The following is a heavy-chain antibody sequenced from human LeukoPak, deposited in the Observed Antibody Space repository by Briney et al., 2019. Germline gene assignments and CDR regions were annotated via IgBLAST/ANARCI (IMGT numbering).Heavy chain of an antibody. J-gene: IGHJ3*02. D-gene: IGHD2/OR15-2a*01. V-gene: IGHV4-59*01. Sequence: ASETLSLTCTVSGGSISSYYWSWIRQPPGKGLEWIGYIYYSGSTNYNPSLKGRVTISVDTSKNQFPLKLSSVTAADTAVYYCARDRLIADAFDIWGQGTMVTVSS. CDR3: ARDRLIADAFDI. CDR1: GGSISSYY. CDR2: IYYSGST.